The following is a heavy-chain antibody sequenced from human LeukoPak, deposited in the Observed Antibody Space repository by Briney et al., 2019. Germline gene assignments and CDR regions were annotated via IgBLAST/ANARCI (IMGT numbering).Heavy chain of an antibody. Sequence: GRSLRLSCAASGFTFSSYGMHWVRQAPGKGLEWVAVIWYDGSNKYYADSVKGRFTISRDNSKNTLYLQMNSLRAEDTAVYYCAGSADYYDSSGPGTDWFDPWGQGTLVTVSS. CDR2: IWYDGSNK. D-gene: IGHD3-22*01. CDR3: AGSADYYDSSGPGTDWFDP. J-gene: IGHJ5*02. V-gene: IGHV3-33*01. CDR1: GFTFSSYG.